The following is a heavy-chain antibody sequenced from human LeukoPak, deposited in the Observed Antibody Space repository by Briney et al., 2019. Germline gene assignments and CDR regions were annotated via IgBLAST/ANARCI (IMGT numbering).Heavy chain of an antibody. V-gene: IGHV4-34*01. Sequence: PSETLSLTCAVYGGSFSGYYWSWIRQPPGKGLEWIGEINHSGSTNYNPSLKSRVTISVDTSKNQFSLKLSSVTAADTAVYYCARSRLLWFRELLDYWGQGTLVTVSS. D-gene: IGHD3-10*01. J-gene: IGHJ4*02. CDR3: ARSRLLWFRELLDY. CDR1: GGSFSGYY. CDR2: INHSGST.